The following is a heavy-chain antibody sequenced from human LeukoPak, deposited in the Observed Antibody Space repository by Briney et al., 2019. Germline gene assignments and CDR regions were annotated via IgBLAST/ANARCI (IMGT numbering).Heavy chain of an antibody. CDR3: AKDLQGHYALDY. CDR2: ISYGGSNR. V-gene: IGHV3-30*18. CDR1: GFTFSSSD. Sequence: GGSLRLSCAASGFTFSSSDLHWVRQAPGKGLEWVAVISYGGSNRYYADSVKGRSTISRDDSKNTLYLQMNSLRTEDTAVYYCAKDLQGHYALDYWGQGTLVTVSS. J-gene: IGHJ4*02. D-gene: IGHD2-2*01.